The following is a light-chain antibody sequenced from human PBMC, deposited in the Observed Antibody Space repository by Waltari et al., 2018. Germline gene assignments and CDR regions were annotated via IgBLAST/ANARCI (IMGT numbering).Light chain of an antibody. CDR2: AAS. Sequence: DIQMTQSPSSLSASVGDRVTITCRASQSISSYLNWYQQKPGKAPKLRIYAASSLQSGVPSRFSGSGYGKDFTLTISSLQPEDFATYYCQQSYSTPRTFGQGTKVEIK. J-gene: IGKJ1*01. CDR1: QSISSY. CDR3: QQSYSTPRT. V-gene: IGKV1-39*01.